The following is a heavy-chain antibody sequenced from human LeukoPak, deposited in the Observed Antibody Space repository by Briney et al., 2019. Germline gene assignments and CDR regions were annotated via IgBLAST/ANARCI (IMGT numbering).Heavy chain of an antibody. J-gene: IGHJ4*02. V-gene: IGHV1-69*13. CDR3: ARSRYYYGSGSYYHFDY. CDR1: GGTFSSYA. CDR2: IIPIFGTA. D-gene: IGHD3-10*01. Sequence: GASVKVSCKASGGTFSSYAISWVRQAPGQGLEWMGGIIPIFGTANYAQKFQGRVTITADESTSTAYMELSSLRSEDTAVYYCARSRYYYGSGSYYHFDYWGQGTLVTVSS.